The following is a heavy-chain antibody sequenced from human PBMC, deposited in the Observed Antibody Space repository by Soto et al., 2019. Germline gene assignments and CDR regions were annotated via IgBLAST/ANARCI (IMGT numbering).Heavy chain of an antibody. CDR2: ISGSGGST. CDR1: GFTFSSYA. D-gene: IGHD6-13*01. J-gene: IGHJ6*03. CDR3: AKGHSSYYYYYKDV. V-gene: IGHV3-23*01. Sequence: GGSLRLSCAASGFTFSSYAMSWVRQAPGKGLEWVSAISGSGGSTYYADSVKGRFTISRDNSKNTLYLQMNSLRAEDTAVYYCAKGHSSYYYYYKDVWGKGTTVTVSS.